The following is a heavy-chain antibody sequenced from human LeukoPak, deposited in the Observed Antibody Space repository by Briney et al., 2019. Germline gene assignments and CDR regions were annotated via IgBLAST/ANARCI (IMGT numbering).Heavy chain of an antibody. D-gene: IGHD4-17*01. CDR1: GFTFSSYS. J-gene: IGHJ4*02. V-gene: IGHV3-48*02. Sequence: GGSLRLSCAASGFTFSSYSMNWVRQAPGKGLEWVSYISSSSSMIYYADSVKGRFTISRDNAKNSLYLQMKSLRDEDTAIYYCARDYGDLPARVPHFDYWGQGTLVTVSS. CDR2: ISSSSSMI. CDR3: ARDYGDLPARVPHFDY.